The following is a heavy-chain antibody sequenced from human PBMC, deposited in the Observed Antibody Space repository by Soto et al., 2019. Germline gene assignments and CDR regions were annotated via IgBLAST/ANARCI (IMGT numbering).Heavy chain of an antibody. Sequence: EVQLLESGGNLVQPGGSLRLSCAASGFTFSSYVMSWVRQAPGKGLEWVSTISGSGASIYDADSVKGRFTISRDNSKNTVYLHMNSLSAEDTAVYYCAKDGLGSCIGGTCYGSDYWGQGTLVTVSS. CDR1: GFTFSSYV. CDR2: ISGSGASI. V-gene: IGHV3-23*01. CDR3: AKDGLGSCIGGTCYGSDY. J-gene: IGHJ4*02. D-gene: IGHD2-15*01.